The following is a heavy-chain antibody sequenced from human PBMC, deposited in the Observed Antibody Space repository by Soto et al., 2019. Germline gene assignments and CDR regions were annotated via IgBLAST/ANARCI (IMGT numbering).Heavy chain of an antibody. CDR1: GFTFSSYG. D-gene: IGHD4-17*01. V-gene: IGHV3-33*01. J-gene: IGHJ4*02. CDR3: ARDMLTTVSRGGPQPTDY. Sequence: GGSLRLSCAASGFTFSSYGMHWVRQAPGKGLEWVAVIWYDGSNKYYADSVKGRFTISRDNSKNTLYLQMNSLRAEDTAVYYCARDMLTTVSRGGPQPTDYWGQGTLVTVSS. CDR2: IWYDGSNK.